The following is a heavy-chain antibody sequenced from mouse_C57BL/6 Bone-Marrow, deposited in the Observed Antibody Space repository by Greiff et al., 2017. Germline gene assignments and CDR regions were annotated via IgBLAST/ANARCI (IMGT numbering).Heavy chain of an antibody. V-gene: IGHV5-12*01. J-gene: IGHJ4*01. CDR2: ISNGGGST. CDR3: ARHQRPYYAMDY. CDR1: GFTFSDYY. Sequence: DVMLVESGGGLVQPGGSLKLSCAASGFTFSDYYMYWVRQTPEKRLEWVAYISNGGGSTYYPDTVKGRFTISRDNAKNTLYLQMSRLKSEDTAMYYCARHQRPYYAMDYWGQGTSVTVSS.